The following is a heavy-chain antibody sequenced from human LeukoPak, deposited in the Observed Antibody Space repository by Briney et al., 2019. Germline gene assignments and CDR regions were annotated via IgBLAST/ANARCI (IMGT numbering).Heavy chain of an antibody. V-gene: IGHV3-21*01. CDR3: ARDGGNLRGDY. CDR2: ISSSSSYI. Sequence: GSLRLSRAASGFTFSSYSMNWVRQAPGKGLGWGSSISSSSSYIYSADSVKGRFTISRDNAKNSLYLQMNSLRAEDTAVYYCARDGGNLRGDYWGQGTLVTVSS. J-gene: IGHJ4*02. D-gene: IGHD4-23*01. CDR1: GFTFSSYS.